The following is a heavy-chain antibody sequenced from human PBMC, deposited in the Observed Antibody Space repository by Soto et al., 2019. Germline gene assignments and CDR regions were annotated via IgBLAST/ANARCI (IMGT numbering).Heavy chain of an antibody. J-gene: IGHJ3*02. V-gene: IGHV1-8*01. CDR2: MNPNSGNT. CDR1: GYTFTSYD. CDR3: GRRYCSSTSCPDAFDI. Sequence: ASVKVYCKGSGYTFTSYDINWVRQATGQGLEWMGWMNPNSGNTGYAQKFQGRVTMTRNTSISTAYMELSSLRSEDTAVYYCGRRYCSSTSCPDAFDIWGQGTMVTVSS. D-gene: IGHD2-2*01.